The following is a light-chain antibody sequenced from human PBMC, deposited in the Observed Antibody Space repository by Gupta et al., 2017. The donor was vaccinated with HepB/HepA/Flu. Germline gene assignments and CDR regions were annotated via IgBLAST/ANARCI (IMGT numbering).Light chain of an antibody. Sequence: EIVLTPSPGTLSLSPGARATLPCRASKTVSSSYLAWYQQKPGQAPTLLIYGASSMATGIPDRFSGSGSGTDFTLTISRLEPEDFAVYYCQQYGSSRYTFGQGTKLEIK. V-gene: IGKV3-20*01. CDR2: GAS. CDR1: KTVSSSY. CDR3: QQYGSSRYT. J-gene: IGKJ2*01.